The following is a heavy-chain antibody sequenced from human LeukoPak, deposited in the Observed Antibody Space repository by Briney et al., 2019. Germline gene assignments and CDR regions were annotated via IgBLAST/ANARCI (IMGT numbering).Heavy chain of an antibody. Sequence: ASVKVSCKASGYIFTKYVVHWVRQAPGQRPEWMGWIKAGNGDTRYSQNFQDRLTITRDTSASTVYMELSSLTSEDTALYYCARDDCGDTCYPGGYWGQGTLVTVSS. V-gene: IGHV1-3*01. CDR2: IKAGNGDT. J-gene: IGHJ4*02. CDR1: GYIFTKYV. CDR3: ARDDCGDTCYPGGY. D-gene: IGHD2-21*01.